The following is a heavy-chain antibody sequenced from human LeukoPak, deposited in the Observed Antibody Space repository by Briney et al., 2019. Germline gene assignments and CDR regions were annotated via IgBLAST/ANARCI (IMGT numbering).Heavy chain of an antibody. Sequence: SVKVSCKASGGTFSSYAISWVRQAPGQGLEWMGGIIPVFGTANYAQKFQGRVTITADESTSTAYMELSSLRSEDTAVYYCARDHAEASTSHYYYGMDVWGQGTTVTVSS. CDR1: GGTFSSYA. CDR2: IIPVFGTA. D-gene: IGHD2-2*01. V-gene: IGHV1-69*13. CDR3: ARDHAEASTSHYYYGMDV. J-gene: IGHJ6*02.